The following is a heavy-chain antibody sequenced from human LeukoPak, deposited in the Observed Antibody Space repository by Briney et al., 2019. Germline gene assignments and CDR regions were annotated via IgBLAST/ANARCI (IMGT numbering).Heavy chain of an antibody. CDR2: IDPSGGGT. CDR3: ATWGSSSSPLPSMDV. Sequence: ASVKVSCKASGYTFTSYYIHWVRRAPGHGLEWMGIIDPSGGGTTYAQNFQGRITMTRDTSTSTVYMELSSLESEDTAVYYCATWGSSSSPLPSMDVWGQGTTVTVSS. J-gene: IGHJ6*02. V-gene: IGHV1-46*01. CDR1: GYTFTSYY. D-gene: IGHD6-13*01.